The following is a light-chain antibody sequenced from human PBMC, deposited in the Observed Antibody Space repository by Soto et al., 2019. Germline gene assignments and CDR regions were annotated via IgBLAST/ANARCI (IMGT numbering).Light chain of an antibody. V-gene: IGLV1-40*01. CDR3: QSYDSSLL. CDR1: GSNIGAGYD. CDR2: GNI. Sequence: QSVLTQPPSVSGAPGQRVTISCTGSGSNIGAGYDVHWYQQLPGTAPKLLIYGNINRPSGVPDRFSGSKSGTSASLAITGLQAEDEADYYCQSYDSSLLFGGGTKLPVL. J-gene: IGLJ2*01.